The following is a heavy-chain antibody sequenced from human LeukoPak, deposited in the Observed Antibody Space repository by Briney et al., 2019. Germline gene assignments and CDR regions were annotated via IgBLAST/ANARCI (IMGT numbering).Heavy chain of an antibody. CDR1: GGSISSGSYY. J-gene: IGHJ4*02. CDR3: ARVTPSAYCSGGSCYPNFDY. D-gene: IGHD2-15*01. Sequence: SETLSLTCTVSGGSISSGSYYWSWIRQPAGKGLEWIGRIYTSGSTNYNPSLNSRVTISVDTSKNQFSLKLSSVTAADTAVYYCARVTPSAYCSGGSCYPNFDYWGQGTLVTVSS. CDR2: IYTSGST. V-gene: IGHV4-61*02.